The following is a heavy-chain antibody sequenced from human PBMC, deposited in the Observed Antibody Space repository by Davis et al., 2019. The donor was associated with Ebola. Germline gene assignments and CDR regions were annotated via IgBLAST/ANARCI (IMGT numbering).Heavy chain of an antibody. J-gene: IGHJ6*02. CDR3: ANSFTAELRMTHGSYYGMDV. Sequence: PGGSLRLSCAASGFTFSSYAMSWVRQAPGKGLEWVSAISGSGGSTYYADSVKGRFTISRDNSKNTLYLQMNSLRAEDTAVYYCANSFTAELRMTHGSYYGMDVWGQGTTVTVSS. CDR1: GFTFSSYA. V-gene: IGHV3-23*01. CDR2: ISGSGGST. D-gene: IGHD1-26*01.